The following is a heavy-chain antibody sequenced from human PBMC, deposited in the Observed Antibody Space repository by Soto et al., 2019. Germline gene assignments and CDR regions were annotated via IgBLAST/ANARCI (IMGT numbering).Heavy chain of an antibody. CDR1: GYTFTSYG. Sequence: QVQLVQSGAEVKKPGASVKVSCKASGYTFTSYGISWVRQAPGQGLEWMGWISAYNGNTNYAQKLQGRVTMTTDTSTSTGYMEMRSLRSDDTAVYYCARMEGIFGVVIQWVPYYYMDVWGKGTTVTVSS. CDR2: ISAYNGNT. J-gene: IGHJ6*03. V-gene: IGHV1-18*01. D-gene: IGHD3-3*01. CDR3: ARMEGIFGVVIQWVPYYYMDV.